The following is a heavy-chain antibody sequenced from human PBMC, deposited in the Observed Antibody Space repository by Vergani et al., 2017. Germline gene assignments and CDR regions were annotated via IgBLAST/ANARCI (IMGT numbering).Heavy chain of an antibody. CDR2: ISGSGGST. D-gene: IGHD3-10*01. CDR3: AGGGERNPLWFGELFLVF. V-gene: IGHV3-23*01. J-gene: IGHJ4*02. CDR1: GFTFSSYA. Sequence: EVQLLESGGGLVQPGGSLRLSCAASGFTFSSYAMSWVRQAPGKGLEWVSAISGSGGSTYYADSVKGRFTISRDNSKNTLYLQMNSLRAEDTAVYYCAGGGERNPLWFGELFLVFWGQGTLVTVSS.